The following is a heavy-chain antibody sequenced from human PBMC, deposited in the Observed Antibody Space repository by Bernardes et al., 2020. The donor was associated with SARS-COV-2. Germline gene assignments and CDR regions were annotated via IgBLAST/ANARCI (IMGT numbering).Heavy chain of an antibody. J-gene: IGHJ4*02. CDR2: ISRNSGYM. V-gene: IGHV3-21*01. CDR1: GFIFKNYN. D-gene: IGHD3-10*01. CDR3: ARRYYGSGSYSDY. Sequence: GGPLRLSCAASGFIFKNYNMNWVRQAPGKGLEWVYFISRNSGYMYYADSVRDRFTISRDNAKNSLFLQMNSLRAEDTAMYYCARRYYGSGSYSDYWGQGTLVTVSS.